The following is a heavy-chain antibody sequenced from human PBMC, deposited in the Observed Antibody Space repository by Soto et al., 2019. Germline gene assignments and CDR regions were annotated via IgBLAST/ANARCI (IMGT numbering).Heavy chain of an antibody. CDR3: GLIGYYYGSGSVPDY. CDR2: IYYSGST. J-gene: IGHJ4*02. CDR1: GGSISSYY. Sequence: SETLSLTCTVSGGSISSYYWSWIRQPPGKGLEWIGYIYYSGSTNYNPSLKSRVTISVDTSKNQFSLKLSSVTAADTAVYYCGLIGYYYGSGSVPDYWGQGTLVTVSS. V-gene: IGHV4-59*08. D-gene: IGHD3-10*01.